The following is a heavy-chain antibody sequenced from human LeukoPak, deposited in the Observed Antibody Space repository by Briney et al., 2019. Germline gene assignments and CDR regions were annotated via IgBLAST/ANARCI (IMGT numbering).Heavy chain of an antibody. Sequence: GGSLRLSCAASGFTFSSYSMNWVRQAPGKGLEWVSSISSSSSYIYYADSVKGRFTISRDNAKNSLYLQMNSLRAEDTAVYYCARFPRPGESRYYYYYMDVWGKGTTVTVSS. CDR1: GFTFSSYS. J-gene: IGHJ6*03. V-gene: IGHV3-21*01. CDR2: ISSSSSYI. CDR3: ARFPRPGESRYYYYYMDV.